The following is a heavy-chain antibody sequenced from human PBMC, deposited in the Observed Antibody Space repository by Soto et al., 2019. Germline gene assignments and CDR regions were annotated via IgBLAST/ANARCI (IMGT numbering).Heavy chain of an antibody. CDR2: INHSGST. Sequence: CAVYGGSFSGYYWSWIRQPPGKGLEWIGEINHSGSTNYNPSLKSRVTISVDTSKNQFSLKLSSVTAADTAVYYCAVKLGKYSGEFNYWGQGTQVTVSS. V-gene: IGHV4-34*01. CDR3: AVKLGKYSGEFNY. J-gene: IGHJ4*02. D-gene: IGHD5-12*01. CDR1: GGSFSGYY.